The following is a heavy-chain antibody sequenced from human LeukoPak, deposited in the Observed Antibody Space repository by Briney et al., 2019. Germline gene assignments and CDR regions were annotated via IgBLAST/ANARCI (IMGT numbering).Heavy chain of an antibody. D-gene: IGHD1-26*01. V-gene: IGHV3-11*04. Sequence: PGGSLRLSCAASGFTFRNYYMTWIRQAPGKGLEWVSYISASGDTIYCGDSVRGRFTISRDNAKNSLYLDMNTLKAEDTAVYYCARDPSWEILSYFDYWGQGTLVTVSS. CDR2: ISASGDTI. CDR3: ARDPSWEILSYFDY. J-gene: IGHJ4*02. CDR1: GFTFRNYY.